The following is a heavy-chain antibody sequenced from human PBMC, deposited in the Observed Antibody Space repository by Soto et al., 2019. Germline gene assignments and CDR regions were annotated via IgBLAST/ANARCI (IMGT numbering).Heavy chain of an antibody. Sequence: EMHLVESGGGLVQPGGSLRLSCVASGFRLSNHFMNWVRQAPGKGLEWVATIKEDGREKYYVESVEGRFTISRDNAKNSLYLEVSNVRDGDTAVYYCARPRFRGMDVWDQGTTVTVSS. CDR2: IKEDGREK. CDR3: ARPRFRGMDV. D-gene: IGHD3-10*01. V-gene: IGHV3-7*03. J-gene: IGHJ6*02. CDR1: GFRLSNHF.